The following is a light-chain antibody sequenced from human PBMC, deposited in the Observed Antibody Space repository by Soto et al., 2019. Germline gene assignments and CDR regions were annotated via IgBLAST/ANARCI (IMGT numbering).Light chain of an antibody. J-gene: IGKJ2*01. CDR1: QDINTY. CDR3: QQYDSVPST. V-gene: IGKV1-33*01. CDR2: DAS. Sequence: DIQMTQSPSSLSASVGDRVTITCQASQDINTYLNWYQQKSGKAPKLLIYDASNLETGVPSRFSGSGYGTDFTFTNSSPQTEDSATYHCQQYDSVPSTFGQGTKVEIK.